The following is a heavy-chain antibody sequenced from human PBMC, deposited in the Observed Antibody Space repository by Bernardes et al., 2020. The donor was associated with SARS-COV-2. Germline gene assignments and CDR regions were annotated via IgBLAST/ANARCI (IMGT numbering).Heavy chain of an antibody. V-gene: IGHV3-21*01. CDR1: GFTFSSYS. CDR2: ISSSSSYI. J-gene: IGHJ5*02. Sequence: GSLRLSCAASGFTFSSYSMNWVRQAPGKGLEWVSSISSSSSYIYYADSVKGRFTISRDNAKNSLYLQMNSLRAEDTAVYYCARAMPITIFGVVTAPSWFDPWGQGTLVTVSS. D-gene: IGHD3-3*01. CDR3: ARAMPITIFGVVTAPSWFDP.